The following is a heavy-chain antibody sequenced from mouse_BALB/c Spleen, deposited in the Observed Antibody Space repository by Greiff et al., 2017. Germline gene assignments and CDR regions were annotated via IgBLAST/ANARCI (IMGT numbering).Heavy chain of an antibody. V-gene: IGHV5-6*01. CDR3: ARDYDYDVDAMDY. Sequence: EVKLVESGGDLVKPGGSLKLSCAASGFTFSSYGMSWVRQTPDKRLEWVATISSGGSYTYYPDSVKGRFTISRDNAKNTLYLQMSSLKSEDTAMYYCARDYDYDVDAMDYWGQGTSVIVSS. CDR1: GFTFSSYG. J-gene: IGHJ4*01. D-gene: IGHD2-4*01. CDR2: ISSGGSYT.